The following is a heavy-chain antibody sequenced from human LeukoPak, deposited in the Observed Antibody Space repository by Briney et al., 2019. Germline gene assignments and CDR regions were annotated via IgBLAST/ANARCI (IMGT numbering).Heavy chain of an antibody. CDR1: GFYFTAYG. J-gene: IGHJ4*02. Sequence: LGESLQISGQCSGFYFTAYGIAGVRRLPGKGLGGMGNIYPVGSNGTYSPSFQGQVTMSADKSITTVYLQWSSLKASDTAMYYCARHFHSAWFGFWGQGSLVTVSS. D-gene: IGHD5-18*01. CDR2: IYPVGSNG. V-gene: IGHV5-51*01. CDR3: ARHFHSAWFGF.